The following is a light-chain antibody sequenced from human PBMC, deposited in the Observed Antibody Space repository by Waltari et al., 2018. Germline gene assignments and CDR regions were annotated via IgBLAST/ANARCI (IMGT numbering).Light chain of an antibody. CDR2: CAS. CDR1: QSLLYSSNNKNY. CDR3: QQYYSTSPLT. J-gene: IGKJ4*01. Sequence: DIVMTQSPHSLDVYVCESATITCKSRQSLLYSSNNKNYLAWYQQKPGQPPKLLIYCASTLEFGVPDRFSGSGSGTDFTLTISSLQAEDVAVYYCQQYYSTSPLTFGGGTKVEIK. V-gene: IGKV4-1*01.